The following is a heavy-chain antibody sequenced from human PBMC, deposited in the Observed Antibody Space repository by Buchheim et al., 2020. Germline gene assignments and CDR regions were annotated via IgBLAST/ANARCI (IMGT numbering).Heavy chain of an antibody. J-gene: IGHJ4*02. D-gene: IGHD4-23*01. V-gene: IGHV3-11*06. CDR2: ITSSGGYT. CDR3: AREGGLNGGNSVDY. Sequence: QVQLVESGGGLVKAGGSLRLSCVASGFSFSDHYMSWIRQAPGKGLEWISFITSSGGYTKNADSVKGRFITSRDNSKNSLYLQMNSLRAEDTAVYYCAREGGLNGGNSVDYWGQGTL. CDR1: GFSFSDHY.